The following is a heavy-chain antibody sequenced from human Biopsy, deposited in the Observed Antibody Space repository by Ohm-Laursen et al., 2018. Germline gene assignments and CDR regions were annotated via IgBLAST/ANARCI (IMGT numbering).Heavy chain of an antibody. D-gene: IGHD3-22*01. Sequence: SDTLSLTCTVSGDSIRSYYWSWIRQPPGKGLEWIGYVSYTGSTDYNPSLQSRVTISVDTSKNHFSLRLRSVTPADTAIYYCARDRGYYSDRTVPGYFDLWGRGTLVTVSS. V-gene: IGHV4-59*01. J-gene: IGHJ2*01. CDR2: VSYTGST. CDR1: GDSIRSYY. CDR3: ARDRGYYSDRTVPGYFDL.